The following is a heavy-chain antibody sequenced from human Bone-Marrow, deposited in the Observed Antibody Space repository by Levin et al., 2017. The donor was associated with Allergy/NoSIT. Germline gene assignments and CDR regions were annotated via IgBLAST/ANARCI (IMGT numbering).Heavy chain of an antibody. CDR3: ARGLGDYPYYFDY. D-gene: IGHD4-17*01. Sequence: PSETLSLTCAVYGGSFSGYYWSWIRQPPGKGLEWIGEINHSGSTNYNPSLKSRVTISVDTSKNQFSLKLSSVTAADTAVYYCARGLGDYPYYFDYWGQGTLVTVSS. J-gene: IGHJ4*02. V-gene: IGHV4-34*01. CDR1: GGSFSGYY. CDR2: INHSGST.